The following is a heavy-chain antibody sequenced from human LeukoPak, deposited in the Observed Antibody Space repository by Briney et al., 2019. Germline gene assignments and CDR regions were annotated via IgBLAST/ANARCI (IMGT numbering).Heavy chain of an antibody. V-gene: IGHV5-51*01. CDR1: GYSFSSYW. CDR2: IYPGDSDT. J-gene: IGHJ3*02. Sequence: GESLRISCKGSGYSFSSYWIGWVRQMPGKGLEWMGIIYPGDSDTRYSPSFQGQVTISAEKSISTAYLQWSSLKASDTAMYYCARHLALRDAFNIWGQGTMVTVSS. CDR3: ARHLALRDAFNI.